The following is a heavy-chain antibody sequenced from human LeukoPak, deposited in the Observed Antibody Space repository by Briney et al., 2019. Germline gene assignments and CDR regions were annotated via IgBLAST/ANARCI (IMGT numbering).Heavy chain of an antibody. Sequence: PGGSLRLSCAASGFTFSPYWMHWVRQTPGKGLEWVSRINGDGSITTYADSVKGRFTISRDNAKNTLYVQMNSLRAEDTAAYYCTRDLDGSGDYHWFDPWGQGTLVTVSS. J-gene: IGHJ5*02. D-gene: IGHD3-10*01. CDR1: GFTFSPYW. CDR3: TRDLDGSGDYHWFDP. V-gene: IGHV3-74*01. CDR2: INGDGSIT.